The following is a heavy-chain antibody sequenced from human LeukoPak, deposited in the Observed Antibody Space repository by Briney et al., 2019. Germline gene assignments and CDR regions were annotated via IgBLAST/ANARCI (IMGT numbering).Heavy chain of an antibody. J-gene: IGHJ4*02. CDR1: GYTFTGYY. D-gene: IGHD3-3*01. V-gene: IGHV1-2*02. Sequence: GASVKVSCKASGYTFTGYYMHWVRQAPGQGLEWMGWINPNSGGTNYAQKFQSRVTMTRDTSISTAYMELSRLRSDDTAVYYCARGLGYDFYSGRAKQKFDYWGQGTLVTVSS. CDR3: ARGLGYDFYSGRAKQKFDY. CDR2: INPNSGGT.